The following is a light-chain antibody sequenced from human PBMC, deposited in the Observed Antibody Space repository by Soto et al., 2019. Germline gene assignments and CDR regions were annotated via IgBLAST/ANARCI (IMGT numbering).Light chain of an antibody. V-gene: IGKV3-15*01. Sequence: EIVLTQSPSTLSLSPGERSTLSCVSSQSVSSNLAWYQQKPGQAPRLLIYGASTRATGIPARFSGSGSGTEFTLTISSLQSEDFEVYYCQQYNNWPITFGQGTRLEIK. CDR2: GAS. CDR3: QQYNNWPIT. J-gene: IGKJ5*01. CDR1: QSVSSN.